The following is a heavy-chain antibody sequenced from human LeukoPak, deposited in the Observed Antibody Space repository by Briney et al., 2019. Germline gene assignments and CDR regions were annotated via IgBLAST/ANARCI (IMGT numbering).Heavy chain of an antibody. J-gene: IGHJ4*02. CDR1: GYTFTSYG. D-gene: IGHD3-22*01. CDR3: ARDPGPYYDSSGYHNY. CDR2: ISAYNGNT. Sequence: ASVKVSCKASGYTFTSYGISWVRQAPGQGLQWMGWISAYNGNTNYAHNLQGRVTLTTDTSTSTAYMELRSLRSDDTAVYYCARDPGPYYDSSGYHNYWGQGTLVTVSS. V-gene: IGHV1-18*01.